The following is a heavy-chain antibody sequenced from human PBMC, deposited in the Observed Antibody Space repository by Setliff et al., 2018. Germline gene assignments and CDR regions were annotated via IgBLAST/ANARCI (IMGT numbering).Heavy chain of an antibody. CDR2: ISSSSSYI. CDR3: ARPPNIVVVVAANDAFDI. J-gene: IGHJ3*02. CDR1: GFTFSSYS. Sequence: GGSLRLSCAASGFTFSSYSMNWVRQAPGEGLEWVSSISSSSSYIYYADSVKGRFTISRDNAKNSLYLQMNSLRAEDTAVYYCARPPNIVVVVAANDAFDIWGQGTMVTVSS. V-gene: IGHV3-21*01. D-gene: IGHD2-15*01.